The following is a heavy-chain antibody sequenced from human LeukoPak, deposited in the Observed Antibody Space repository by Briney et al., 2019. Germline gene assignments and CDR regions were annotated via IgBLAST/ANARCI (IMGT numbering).Heavy chain of an antibody. D-gene: IGHD2-2*03. CDR2: IKQDGSEK. Sequence: GGSLRLSCAASGFTFSSYWMSWVRQAPGKGLEWVANIKQDGSEKYYVDSVKGRFTISRDNAKNSLYLQMNSLRAEDTAVYYCARVDIVVVPAAEAWYYYYMDVWGKGTTVTVSS. V-gene: IGHV3-7*01. CDR3: ARVDIVVVPAAEAWYYYYMDV. J-gene: IGHJ6*03. CDR1: GFTFSSYW.